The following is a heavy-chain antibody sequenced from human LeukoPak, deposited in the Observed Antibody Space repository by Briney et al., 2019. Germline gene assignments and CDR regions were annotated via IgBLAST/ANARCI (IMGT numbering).Heavy chain of an antibody. CDR2: IIDSSRYI. CDR3: AREYDYYDFWSGYTAGSVDDAFDI. D-gene: IGHD3-3*01. J-gene: IGHJ3*02. Sequence: GGSLRLSWAASGFTFSSYSINWVRQAPGKGLEWVSSIIDSSRYIHYADSMKGRFSISRDNAKNSLYLQMNSLRAEDTAVYYCAREYDYYDFWSGYTAGSVDDAFDIWGQGTMVTVSS. CDR1: GFTFSSYS. V-gene: IGHV3-21*01.